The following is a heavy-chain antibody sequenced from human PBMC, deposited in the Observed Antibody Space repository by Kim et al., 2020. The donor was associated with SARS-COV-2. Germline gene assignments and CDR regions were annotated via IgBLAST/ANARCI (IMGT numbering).Heavy chain of an antibody. J-gene: IGHJ3*01. V-gene: IGHV3-30*18. Sequence: GGSLRLSCAASGFTFSSYGMHWVRQAPGKGLEWVAVISYDGSNKYYADSVKGRFTISRDNSKNTLYLQMNSLRAEDTAVYYCAKDRGKLLWFGELFHDA. CDR1: GFTFSSYG. D-gene: IGHD3-10*01. CDR2: ISYDGSNK. CDR3: AKDRGKLLWFGELFHDA.